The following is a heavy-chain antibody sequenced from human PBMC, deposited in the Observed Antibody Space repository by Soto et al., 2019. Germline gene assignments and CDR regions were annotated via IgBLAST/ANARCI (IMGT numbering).Heavy chain of an antibody. CDR2: INHSGST. CDR1: GGSFSGYY. D-gene: IGHD3-10*02. J-gene: IGHJ6*02. CDR3: ARLLFGEATWYDYYGMDV. V-gene: IGHV4-34*01. Sequence: TSETLSLTCAVYGGSFSGYYWSWIRQPPGKGLEWIGEINHSGSTNYNPSLKSRVTISVDTSKNQFSLKLSSVTAADTAVYYCARLLFGEATWYDYYGMDVWGQGTTVSVSS.